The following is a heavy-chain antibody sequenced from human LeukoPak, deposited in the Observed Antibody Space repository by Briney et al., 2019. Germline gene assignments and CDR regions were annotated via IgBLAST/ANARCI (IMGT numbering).Heavy chain of an antibody. V-gene: IGHV1-8*01. D-gene: IGHD6-6*01. J-gene: IGHJ4*02. CDR2: MNPNSGNT. CDR1: GYTFTSYD. Sequence: GASVKVSCKASGYTFTSYDINWVRQATGQGLEWMGWMNPNSGNTGYAQKFQGRVTMTRNTSISTAYMELSSLRSEDTAVYYCARGRGKDRIEARPFDWGQGTLVTVSS. CDR3: ARGRGKDRIEARPFD.